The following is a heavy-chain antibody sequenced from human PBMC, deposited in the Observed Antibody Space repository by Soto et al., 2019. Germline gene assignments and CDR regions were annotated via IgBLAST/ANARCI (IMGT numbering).Heavy chain of an antibody. J-gene: IGHJ4*02. CDR2: IDGSGYT. CDR3: ARKQAGFFYGIDS. CDR1: GGSISTGGYY. V-gene: IGHV4-31*03. Sequence: PSETLSLTCTVSGGSISTGGYYWSWIRQYPGKGLEWLGYIDGSGYTFYNPSLQSRLTLSMDTSKNQFSLKLSSATAADTAVYFCARKQAGFFYGIDSWGQGTLVTVSS. D-gene: IGHD3-3*01.